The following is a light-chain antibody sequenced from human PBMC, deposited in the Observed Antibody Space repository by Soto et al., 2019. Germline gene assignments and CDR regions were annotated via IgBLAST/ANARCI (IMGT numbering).Light chain of an antibody. CDR1: QSVYSN. Sequence: VVMTQSPATLSVSPGERATFSCRASQSVYSNLAWYQQKPGQAPRLLIYGASSRASRVPVRFSGSGSGTEFTLTISSVESEDFAVYYCQQYNSWPRTFGQGTKVEI. V-gene: IGKV3-15*01. CDR2: GAS. CDR3: QQYNSWPRT. J-gene: IGKJ1*01.